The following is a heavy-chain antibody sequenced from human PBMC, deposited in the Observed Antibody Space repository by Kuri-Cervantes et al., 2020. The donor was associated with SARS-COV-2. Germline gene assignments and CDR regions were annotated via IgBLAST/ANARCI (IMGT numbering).Heavy chain of an antibody. CDR1: GFSFSSYG. J-gene: IGHJ5*02. D-gene: IGHD2-2*01. CDR2: IKQDGSEK. CDR3: ARVIPAAILLTGSGSNWFDP. Sequence: GESLKISCAASGFSFSSYGMSWVRQAPGKGLEWVANIKQDGSEKYYVDSVKGRFTISRDNAKNSLYLQMNSLRAEDTAVYYCARVIPAAILLTGSGSNWFDPWGQGTLVTVSS. V-gene: IGHV3-7*01.